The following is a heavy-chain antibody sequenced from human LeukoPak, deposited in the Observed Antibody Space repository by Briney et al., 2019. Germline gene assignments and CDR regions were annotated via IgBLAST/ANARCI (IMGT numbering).Heavy chain of an antibody. V-gene: IGHV1-69*05. D-gene: IGHD6-13*01. CDR1: GGTFSSYA. CDR3: ARDIKVGYSSSWYELVFDY. CDR2: IIPIFGTA. Sequence: GSSVKVSCKASGGTFSSYAISWVRQAPGQGLEWMGGIIPIFGTANYAQKLQGRVTITTDESTSTAYMELSSLRSEDTAVYYCARDIKVGYSSSWYELVFDYWGQGTLVTVSS. J-gene: IGHJ4*02.